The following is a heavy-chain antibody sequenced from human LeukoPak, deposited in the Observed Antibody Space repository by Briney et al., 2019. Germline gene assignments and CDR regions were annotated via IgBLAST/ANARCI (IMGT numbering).Heavy chain of an antibody. Sequence: ASVKVSCKASGYTFTSYYMHWVRQAPGQGLEWMGIINPSGGSTSYAQKFQGRVTMTRDMSTSTVYMELSSLRSEDTAVYYCARVGGLRLGELSALGYWGQGTLVTVSS. V-gene: IGHV1-46*01. CDR2: INPSGGST. CDR3: ARVGGLRLGELSALGY. CDR1: GYTFTSYY. J-gene: IGHJ4*02. D-gene: IGHD3-16*02.